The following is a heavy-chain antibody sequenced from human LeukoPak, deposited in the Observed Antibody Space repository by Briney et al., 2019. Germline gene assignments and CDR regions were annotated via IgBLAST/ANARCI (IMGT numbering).Heavy chain of an antibody. CDR1: GFAVGSNY. V-gene: IGHV3-53*01. D-gene: IGHD6-25*01. CDR2: IYSGGGST. CDR3: ARSESSARGSDY. J-gene: IGHJ4*02. Sequence: GGSLRHSCAASGFAVGSNYMSWVRQTPARGLEWVSVIYSGGGSTFYADSVKGRFTISTDNSKNTLYLQMNSLRAEDTAVYYCARSESSARGSDYWGQGTLVTVSS.